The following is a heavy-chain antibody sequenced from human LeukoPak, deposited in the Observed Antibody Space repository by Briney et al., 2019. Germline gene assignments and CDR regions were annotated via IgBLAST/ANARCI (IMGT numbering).Heavy chain of an antibody. D-gene: IGHD5-24*01. CDR3: ARDHIDGYNPNNWFDP. CDR1: GDSISKDYYC. Sequence: SETLSLTCTVSGDSISKDYYCWAWIRQPPGKGLEWIGTIYNNANTYYNPPLESRVTMSVDTSKNQISLTLTSVTAADTAVYYCARDHIDGYNPNNWFDPWGQGTLVTVSS. J-gene: IGHJ5*02. CDR2: IYNNANT. V-gene: IGHV4-39*07.